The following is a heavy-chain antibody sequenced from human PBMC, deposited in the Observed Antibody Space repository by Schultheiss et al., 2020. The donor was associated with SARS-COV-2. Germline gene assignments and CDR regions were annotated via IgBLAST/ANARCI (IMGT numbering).Heavy chain of an antibody. J-gene: IGHJ3*02. CDR1: GYTFTGYY. Sequence: ASVKVSCKASGYTFTGYYMHWVRQAPGQGLEWMGWISAYNGNTNYAQKLQGRVTMTTDTSTSTAYMELRSLRSDDTAMYYCARHAPEYSSSSGSDAFDIWGQGTMVTVSS. CDR3: ARHAPEYSSSSGSDAFDI. V-gene: IGHV1-18*04. CDR2: ISAYNGNT. D-gene: IGHD6-6*01.